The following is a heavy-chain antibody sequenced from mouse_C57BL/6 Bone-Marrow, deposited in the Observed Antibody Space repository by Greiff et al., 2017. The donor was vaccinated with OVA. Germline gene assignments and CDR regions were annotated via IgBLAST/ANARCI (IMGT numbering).Heavy chain of an antibody. CDR1: GYAFSSSW. CDR2: IYPGDGAT. V-gene: IGHV1-82*01. Sequence: QVQLQQSGPELVKPGASVKISCKASGYAFSSSWMNWVQQWPGKGLEWIGRIYPGDGATNYNGKFKGKATLTADKSSSTAYMKLSSMTSEDSAVYFCATYFGGYFDVWGTGTTVTVSS. J-gene: IGHJ1*03. CDR3: ATYFGGYFDV.